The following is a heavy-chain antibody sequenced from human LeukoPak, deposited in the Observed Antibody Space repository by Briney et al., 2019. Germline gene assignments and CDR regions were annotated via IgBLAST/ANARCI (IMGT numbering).Heavy chain of an antibody. CDR3: ARALSPRWVVAATPGY. J-gene: IGHJ4*02. V-gene: IGHV1-18*01. Sequence: ASVKVPCKASGYTFTSYGISWVRQAPGQGLEWMGWISAYNGNTNYAQKLQGRVTMTTDTSTSTAYMELRSLRSDDTAVYYCARALSPRWVVAATPGYWGQGTLVTVSS. CDR1: GYTFTSYG. D-gene: IGHD2-15*01. CDR2: ISAYNGNT.